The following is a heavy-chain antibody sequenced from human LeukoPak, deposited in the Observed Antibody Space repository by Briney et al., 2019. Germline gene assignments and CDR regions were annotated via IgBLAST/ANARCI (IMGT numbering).Heavy chain of an antibody. J-gene: IGHJ6*02. Sequence: SETLSLTCTVSGGSISSYTYYWGWIRQPPGKGLEWIGSIYHSGNTYYNPPLKRRVTISVDTSKNQFSLKLSSVTAADTAVYYCARFWVGGMDVWGQGTTVTVSS. V-gene: IGHV4-39*01. CDR2: IYHSGNT. CDR1: GGSISSYTYY. D-gene: IGHD3-16*01. CDR3: ARFWVGGMDV.